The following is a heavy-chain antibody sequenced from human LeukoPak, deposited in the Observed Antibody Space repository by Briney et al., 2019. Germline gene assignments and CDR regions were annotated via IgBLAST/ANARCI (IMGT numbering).Heavy chain of an antibody. V-gene: IGHV4-34*01. CDR1: GGSFSGYY. CDR2: INPSGST. D-gene: IGHD5-18*01. J-gene: IGHJ4*02. CDR3: ARRRGYSYGSPYYFDY. Sequence: SETLSLTCAVYGGSFSGYYWSWIRQPPGKGLEWIGEINPSGSTNYNPSLKSRVTISVDTSKNQFSLKLSSVTAADTAVYYCARRRGYSYGSPYYFDYWGQGTLVTVSS.